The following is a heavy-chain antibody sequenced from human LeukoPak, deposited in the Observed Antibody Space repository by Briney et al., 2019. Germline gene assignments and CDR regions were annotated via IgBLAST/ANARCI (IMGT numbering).Heavy chain of an antibody. D-gene: IGHD2-2*01. J-gene: IGHJ4*02. CDR1: GGSISSYY. V-gene: IGHV4-59*01. CDR3: ARAPAYCSSTSCYAGGIDY. Sequence: SETLSLTCAGYGGSISSYYWSWIRQPPGKGLEWIGYLYYSGSTNYNPSLKSRVTISVDTSKNQFSLKLSSVTAADTAVYYCARAPAYCSSTSCYAGGIDYWGQGTLVTVSS. CDR2: LYYSGST.